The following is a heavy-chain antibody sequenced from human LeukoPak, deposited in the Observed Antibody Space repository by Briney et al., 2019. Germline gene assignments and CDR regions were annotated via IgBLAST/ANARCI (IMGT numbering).Heavy chain of an antibody. CDR2: IRYDGSSK. J-gene: IGHJ4*02. D-gene: IGHD3-9*01. CDR1: GFTFSSYG. V-gene: IGHV3-30*02. CDR3: AKGVDILTGCYDY. Sequence: SGGSLRLSCAASGFTFSSYGMHWVRQAPGKGLEWVAFIRYDGSSKYYADSVKGRFTISRDNSKNTLYLQMNSLRAEDTAVYYCAKGVDILTGCYDYWGQGTLVTVSS.